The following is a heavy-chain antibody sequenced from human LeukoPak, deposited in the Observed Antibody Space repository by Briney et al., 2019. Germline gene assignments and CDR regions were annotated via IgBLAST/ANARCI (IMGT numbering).Heavy chain of an antibody. J-gene: IGHJ4*02. D-gene: IGHD3-16*02. CDR3: ARQLFLTFGGVIETFDY. V-gene: IGHV4-38-2*01. CDR1: GYSISSGYY. CDR2: IYHSGST. Sequence: SETLSLTCAVSGYSISSGYYWGWIRRPPGKGLEWIGSIYHSGSTYYNPSLKSRVTISVDTSKNQFSLKLSSVTAADTAVYYCARQLFLTFGGVIETFDYWGQGTLVTVSS.